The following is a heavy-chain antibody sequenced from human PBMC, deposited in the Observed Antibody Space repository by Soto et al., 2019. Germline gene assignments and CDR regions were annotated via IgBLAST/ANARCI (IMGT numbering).Heavy chain of an antibody. Sequence: QLHLQESGPGLVKPSETLSLTCTVSGGSISSSSYSWGWIRQPPGKGLEWIGTIYYSGSTYYNPSLESRVTISVDTSKNQLSLKLTSVTAADTAVYYCARHPLVTTLPNWFDPWGQGTLVTVSS. D-gene: IGHD2-21*02. CDR3: ARHPLVTTLPNWFDP. CDR1: GGSISSSSYS. J-gene: IGHJ5*02. V-gene: IGHV4-39*01. CDR2: IYYSGST.